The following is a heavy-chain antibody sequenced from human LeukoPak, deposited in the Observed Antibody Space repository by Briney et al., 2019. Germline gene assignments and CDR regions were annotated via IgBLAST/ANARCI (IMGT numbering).Heavy chain of an antibody. J-gene: IGHJ6*04. CDR2: INHSGST. CDR3: ARVVTMVRGATEVGMDV. V-gene: IGHV4-34*01. Sequence: SETLSLTCAVYGGSFSGYYWSWIRQPPGKGLEWIGEINHSGSTNYNPSLKSRVTISVDTSKNQCSLKLSSVTAADTAVYYCARVVTMVRGATEVGMDVWGKGTTVTVSS. D-gene: IGHD3-10*01. CDR1: GGSFSGYY.